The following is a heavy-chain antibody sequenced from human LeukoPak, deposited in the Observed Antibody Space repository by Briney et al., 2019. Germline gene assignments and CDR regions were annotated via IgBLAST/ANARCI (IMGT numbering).Heavy chain of an antibody. D-gene: IGHD5-18*01. CDR1: GFTFSTFA. CDR2: IFPSGGEI. V-gene: IGHV3-23*01. Sequence: GGSLRLSCAASGFTFSTFAMIWVRQPPGKGLEWVSSIFPSGGEIHYADSVRGRFTISRDNSKSTLSLQMNSLRVEDTAIYYCATYRQVLLPFESWGQGTLVTVSS. J-gene: IGHJ4*02. CDR3: ATYRQVLLPFES.